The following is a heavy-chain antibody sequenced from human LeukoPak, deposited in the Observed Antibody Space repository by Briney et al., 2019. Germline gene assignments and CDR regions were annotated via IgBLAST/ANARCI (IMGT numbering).Heavy chain of an antibody. Sequence: GGSLRLFCAASRFPYHRYWMRWVRQAPAKALEDVANIKQDGSEKHYVDSVKVRFTISRDNAKISLYLQMNSLRAEYTAVYYCARDLKDYWGQGTLVTVSS. J-gene: IGHJ4*02. CDR2: IKQDGSEK. CDR3: ARDLKDY. V-gene: IGHV3-7*01. CDR1: RFPYHRYW.